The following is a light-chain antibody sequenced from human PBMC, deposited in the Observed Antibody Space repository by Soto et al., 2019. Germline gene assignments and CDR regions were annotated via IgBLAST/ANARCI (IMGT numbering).Light chain of an antibody. V-gene: IGLV2-14*01. CDR2: EVS. CDR3: SSYTSSNTLV. J-gene: IGLJ2*01. CDR1: SSDVGAYY. Sequence: QSALTQPASVSGSPGQSITISCTGTSSDVGAYYVSWYQQHPGKAPKLMIFEVSDRPSGVSNRFSGSKSGNTASLTISGLQAEDEADYSCSSYTSSNTLVFGGGTKLTVL.